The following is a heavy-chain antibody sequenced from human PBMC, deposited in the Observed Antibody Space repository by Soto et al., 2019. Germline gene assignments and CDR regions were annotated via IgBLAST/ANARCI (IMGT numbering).Heavy chain of an antibody. D-gene: IGHD1-1*01. CDR2: IFWDDDK. Sequence: SGPTLENPTQTLTLTCTFSGFSLSTSGVGVGWVRQPPGKALEWLALIFWDDDKHYSPSLKSRVTITKDTSKNQVVLTMTNMDPVDTATYSFVFRNRYTQCSIQYRGQAPLV. CDR3: VFRNRYTQCSIQY. V-gene: IGHV2-5*02. CDR1: GFSLSTSGVG. J-gene: IGHJ1*01.